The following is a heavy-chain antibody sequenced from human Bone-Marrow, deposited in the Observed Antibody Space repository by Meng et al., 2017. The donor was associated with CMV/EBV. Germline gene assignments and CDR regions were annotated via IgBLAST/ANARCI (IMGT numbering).Heavy chain of an antibody. CDR2: INPNSGGT. D-gene: IGHD3-3*01. Sequence: ASVKVSCKASGYTFTGYYMHWARQAPGQGLEWMGWINPNSGGTNYAQKFQGRVTMTRDTSISTAYMELSRLRSDDTAVYYCARGIRGLEWLLYDYGMDVWGQGTTVTVSS. CDR1: GYTFTGYY. J-gene: IGHJ6*01. CDR3: ARGIRGLEWLLYDYGMDV. V-gene: IGHV1-2*02.